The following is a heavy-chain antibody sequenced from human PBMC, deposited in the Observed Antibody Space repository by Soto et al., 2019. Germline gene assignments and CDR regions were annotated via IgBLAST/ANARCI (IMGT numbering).Heavy chain of an antibody. V-gene: IGHV3-53*01. CDR2: IYSGGST. D-gene: IGHD3-22*01. CDR3: ARDPGPFDYYDSSGDLFNI. CDR1: GFTVRSNY. J-gene: IGHJ3*02. Sequence: LRLSCAASGFTVRSNYMSWVRQAPGKGLEWVSVIYSGGSTYYADSVKGRFTISRDNSKNTLYLQMNSLRAEDTAVYYCARDPGPFDYYDSSGDLFNIWGQGTKVTVSS.